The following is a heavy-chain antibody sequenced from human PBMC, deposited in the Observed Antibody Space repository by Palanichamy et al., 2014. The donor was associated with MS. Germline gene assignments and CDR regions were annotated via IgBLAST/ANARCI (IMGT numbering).Heavy chain of an antibody. D-gene: IGHD2-21*01. CDR2: INAGNGNT. J-gene: IGHJ3*02. Sequence: QVQLVQSGTEVKKPGASVKVSCKASGYTFSNYALHWVRQAPGQTLEWMGWINAGNGNTKYSPKFQDRVTITRDTSANTAYMELRSLTSKDTAVYFCASGDNPSAPIVWYGDALDIWGQGTMVTVSS. CDR1: GYTFSNYA. CDR3: ASGDNPSAPIVWYGDALDI. V-gene: IGHV1-3*01.